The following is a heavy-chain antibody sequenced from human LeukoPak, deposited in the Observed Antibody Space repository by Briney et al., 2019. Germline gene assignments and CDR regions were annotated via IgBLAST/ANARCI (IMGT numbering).Heavy chain of an antibody. CDR2: INHSGST. J-gene: IGHJ4*02. D-gene: IGHD6-13*01. CDR1: GGSFSGYY. CDR3: ARAVYSSSWYRVYYFDY. V-gene: IGHV4-34*01. Sequence: PSETLSLTCAVYGGSFSGYYWSWIRQPPGKGLEWIGEINHSGSTNYNPSLKSRVTISVDTSKNQFSLKLSSVTAADTAVYYCARAVYSSSWYRVYYFDYWGQGTLITVSS.